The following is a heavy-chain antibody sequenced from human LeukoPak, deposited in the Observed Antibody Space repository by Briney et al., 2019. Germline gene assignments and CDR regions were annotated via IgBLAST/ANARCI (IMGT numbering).Heavy chain of an antibody. D-gene: IGHD1-26*01. CDR3: ARLSGTYSRGGDH. V-gene: IGHV3-48*04. Sequence: GGSLRLSCAASGFTFSSYAMSWVRQAPGKGLEWVSHIGGSGYAIHHPGSVKGRFTISRDNAKNSLYLQMNSLRVEDSAVYYCARLSGTYSRGGDHWGQGTLVTVSS. J-gene: IGHJ4*02. CDR1: GFTFSSYA. CDR2: IGGSGYAI.